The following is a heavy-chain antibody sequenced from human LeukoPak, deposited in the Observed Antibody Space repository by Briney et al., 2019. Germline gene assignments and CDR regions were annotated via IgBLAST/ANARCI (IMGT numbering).Heavy chain of an antibody. CDR3: ARGATVTTGLYYFDY. V-gene: IGHV1-2*02. CDR2: INPNSGGT. Sequence: EASVKVSCKASGYTFTGYYMHWVRQAPGQGLEWMGWINPNSGGTNYAQKLQGRVTMTRDTSISTAYMELSRLRSDDTAVYYCARGATVTTGLYYFDYWGQGTLVTVSS. J-gene: IGHJ4*02. D-gene: IGHD4-17*01. CDR1: GYTFTGYY.